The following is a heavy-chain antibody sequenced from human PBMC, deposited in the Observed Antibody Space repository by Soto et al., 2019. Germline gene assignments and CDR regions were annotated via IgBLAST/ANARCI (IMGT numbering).Heavy chain of an antibody. V-gene: IGHV3-33*01. J-gene: IGHJ4*02. CDR1: GFTFSSYG. CDR2: IWYDGSNK. D-gene: IGHD5-12*01. CDR3: ARDLGIGYGGPDY. Sequence: QVQLVESGGGVVQPGRSLRLSCAASGFTFSSYGMHWVRQAPGKGLEWVAVIWYDGSNKYYADSVKGRFTISRDNSKNTLYLQMNSLSAEDTAVYYCARDLGIGYGGPDYWGQGTLVTVSS.